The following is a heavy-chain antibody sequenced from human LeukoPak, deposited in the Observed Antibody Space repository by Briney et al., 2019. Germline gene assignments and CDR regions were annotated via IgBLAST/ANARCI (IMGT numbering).Heavy chain of an antibody. V-gene: IGHV3-48*01. CDR2: ISSSSSTI. J-gene: IGHJ3*02. CDR1: GFTFSIYS. Sequence: GGSLRLSCAASGFTFSIYSMNWVRQAPGKGLEWVSYISSSSSTIYYADSVKGRFTISRDNAKNSLYLQMNSLRAEDTAVYYCARDYGDYSPDIWGQGTMVTVSS. CDR3: ARDYGDYSPDI. D-gene: IGHD4-17*01.